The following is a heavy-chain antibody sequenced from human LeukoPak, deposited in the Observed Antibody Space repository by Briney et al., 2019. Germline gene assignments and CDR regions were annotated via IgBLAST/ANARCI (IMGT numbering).Heavy chain of an antibody. V-gene: IGHV4-4*02. CDR3: AMSITMIIVIVKRPPTIDY. Sequence: PSGTLSLTCAVSGGSISSSNWWSWVRQPPGKGPEWIGEINHSGSTNYNPSLKSRVTISVDTSKNQFSLKLSSVTAADTAVYYCAMSITMIIVIVKRPPTIDYWGQGTLVTVSS. CDR2: INHSGST. J-gene: IGHJ4*02. D-gene: IGHD3-22*01. CDR1: GGSISSSNW.